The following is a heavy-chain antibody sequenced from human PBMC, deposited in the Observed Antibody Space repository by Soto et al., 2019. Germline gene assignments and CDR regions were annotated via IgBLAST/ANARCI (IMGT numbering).Heavy chain of an antibody. Sequence: PGGSLSLSCEASGFTFSSYWMSWVRQAPGKGLEWVANIKQDGSEKYYVDSVKGRFTISRDNAKNSLYLQMNSLRAEDTAVYYCARGTNYYDSSGYYPPLFDYWGQGTLVTVSS. CDR1: GFTFSSYW. J-gene: IGHJ4*02. V-gene: IGHV3-7*05. CDR2: IKQDGSEK. CDR3: ARGTNYYDSSGYYPPLFDY. D-gene: IGHD3-22*01.